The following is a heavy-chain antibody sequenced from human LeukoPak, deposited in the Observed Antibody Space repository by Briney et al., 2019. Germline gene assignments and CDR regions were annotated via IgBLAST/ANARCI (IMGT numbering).Heavy chain of an antibody. V-gene: IGHV2-5*02. CDR3: AHLPPPIYRPLFDY. CDR2: IYWDDDK. Sequence: SGPTLVKPTQTLTLTCTFSGFSLSTSGVGVGWIRQPPGKALEWLALIYWDDDKRYSPSLKSRLTITKDTSKNQVVLTMTNMDPVDTATYYCAHLPPPIYRPLFDYWGQGTLVTVSS. J-gene: IGHJ4*02. CDR1: GFSLSTSGVG. D-gene: IGHD5/OR15-5a*01.